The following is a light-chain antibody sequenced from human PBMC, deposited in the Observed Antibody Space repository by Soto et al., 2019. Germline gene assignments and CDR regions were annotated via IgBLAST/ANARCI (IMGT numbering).Light chain of an antibody. CDR2: DAY. J-gene: IGKJ5*01. CDR1: QSFRGL. V-gene: IGKV3-11*01. Sequence: EVVLTQSPVTLSLSPGERATLSCMASQSFRGLLAWYQQKPGQAPRLLIYDAYNRATGIPPRFSGSGSRTDFTLTISSLEPEDSAVYYCQQRHMWPITFGQGTRLEI. CDR3: QQRHMWPIT.